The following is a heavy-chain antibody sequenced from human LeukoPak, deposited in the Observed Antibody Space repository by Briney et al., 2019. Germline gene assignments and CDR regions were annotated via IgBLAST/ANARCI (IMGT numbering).Heavy chain of an antibody. J-gene: IGHJ4*02. V-gene: IGHV3-74*01. CDR2: INTDGSST. CDR1: GFTFSTYA. D-gene: IGHD3-10*01. Sequence: GGSLRLSCADSGFTFSTYAMSWVRQAPGQGLECVSRINTDGSSTSYADSVKGRFTISRDNAKNTVYLQMNSLRAEDTAVYYCARVRGVDFEYWGQGTLVTVSS. CDR3: ARVRGVDFEY.